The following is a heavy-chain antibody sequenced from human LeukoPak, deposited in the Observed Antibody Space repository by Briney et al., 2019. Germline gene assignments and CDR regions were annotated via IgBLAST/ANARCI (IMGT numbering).Heavy chain of an antibody. CDR1: GYSINSGYY. V-gene: IGHV4-38-2*02. D-gene: IGHD3-3*01. J-gene: IGHJ3*02. CDR3: ASATTYYDFWSGPDAFDI. Sequence: SETLSLTCSVSGYSINSGYYWGWIRQPPGKGLEWIGSIYHSGSTYYNPSLKSRVTISVDTSKNQFSLKLSSVTAADTAVYYCASATTYYDFWSGPDAFDIWGQGTMVTVSS. CDR2: IYHSGST.